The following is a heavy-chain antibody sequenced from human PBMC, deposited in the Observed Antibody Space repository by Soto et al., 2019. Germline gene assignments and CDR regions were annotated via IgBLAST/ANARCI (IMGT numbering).Heavy chain of an antibody. J-gene: IGHJ4*02. Sequence: GASVKVSCKASGYTFTSYYMHWVRQAPGQGLEWMGIINPSGGSTSYAQKFQGRVTMTRDTSTSTVYMELSSLRSEDTAVYYCARVEVGRFLGWLIADYWGQGTLVTVSS. CDR1: GYTFTSYY. CDR2: INPSGGST. D-gene: IGHD3-3*01. CDR3: ARVEVGRFLGWLIADY. V-gene: IGHV1-46*01.